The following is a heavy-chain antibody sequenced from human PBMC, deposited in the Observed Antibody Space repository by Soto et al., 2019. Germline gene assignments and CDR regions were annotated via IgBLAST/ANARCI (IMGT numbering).Heavy chain of an antibody. Sequence: QVQLVQSGAEVKKPGASVKVSCTASGYTFINYDINWVRQAPGQGLEWVGWMNPDSGNTGYAQKFRGRDTMTGNTYISAVYMELRSLTSEDTAVDYCARRRGSKGRFDLWGQGTLVTVSS. V-gene: IGHV1-8*01. CDR1: GYTFINYD. J-gene: IGHJ5*02. D-gene: IGHD3-10*01. CDR3: ARRRGSKGRFDL. CDR2: MNPDSGNT.